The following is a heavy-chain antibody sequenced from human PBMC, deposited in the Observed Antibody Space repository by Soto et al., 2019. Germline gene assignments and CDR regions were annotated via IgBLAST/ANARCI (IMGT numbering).Heavy chain of an antibody. CDR3: ARRFGVYYGSGSSHRWFDP. V-gene: IGHV4-39*01. CDR2: IYYSGST. D-gene: IGHD3-10*01. Sequence: NPSETLSLTCAVSGGSISSSSYYWGWIRQPPGKGLEWIGSIYYSGSTYYNPSLKSRVTISVDTSKNQFSLKLSSVTAADTAVYYCARRFGVYYGSGSSHRWFDPWGQGTLVTVSS. J-gene: IGHJ5*02. CDR1: GGSISSSSYY.